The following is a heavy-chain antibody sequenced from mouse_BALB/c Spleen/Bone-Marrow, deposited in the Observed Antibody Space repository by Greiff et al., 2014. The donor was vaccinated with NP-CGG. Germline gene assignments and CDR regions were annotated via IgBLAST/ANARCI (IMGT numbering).Heavy chain of an antibody. J-gene: IGHJ3*01. CDR1: GYTFTNYW. Sequence: ELVKPGASVKLSCKASGYTFTNYWINWVKQRPGQGLEWIGRIAPGSGSTYYNEMFKGKATLTVDTSSSTAYMQLSSLSSEDSAVYFCARGIYYGKYVASIVYWGQGTLVTVS. CDR3: ARGIYYGKYVASIVY. D-gene: IGHD2-1*01. V-gene: IGHV1S41*01. CDR2: IAPGSGST.